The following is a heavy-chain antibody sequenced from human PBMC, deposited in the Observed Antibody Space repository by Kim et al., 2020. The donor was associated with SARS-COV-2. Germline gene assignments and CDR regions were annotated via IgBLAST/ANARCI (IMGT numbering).Heavy chain of an antibody. CDR1: GFSLSTRGMC. CDR2: IDWDDDK. Sequence: SGPTLVKPTETLTLTCTFSGFSLSTRGMCVTWIREPPGKALEWLARIDWDDDKYYNRSLKTRLTISKDTSKNRVVLTMTNMDPVDTATYYCARLRGTGTTRSQSYSYYMDVWGKGTTVTVSS. CDR3: ARLRGTGTTRSQSYSYYMDV. D-gene: IGHD1-7*01. J-gene: IGHJ6*03. V-gene: IGHV2-70*11.